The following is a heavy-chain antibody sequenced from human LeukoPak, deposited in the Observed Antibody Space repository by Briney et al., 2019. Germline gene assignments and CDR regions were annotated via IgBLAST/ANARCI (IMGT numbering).Heavy chain of an antibody. CDR2: IKKTGSET. V-gene: IGHV3-7*03. J-gene: IGHJ6*02. CDR1: GFTFNHFW. CDR3: ARNNGMDV. Sequence: GGSLRLSCAASGFTFNHFWMSWIRQAPGKGLEWVAYIKKTGSETYYVDSVKGRFTITRDNTRNSLFLQMNSLRAEDTALYHCARNNGMDVWGQGTTVIVSS.